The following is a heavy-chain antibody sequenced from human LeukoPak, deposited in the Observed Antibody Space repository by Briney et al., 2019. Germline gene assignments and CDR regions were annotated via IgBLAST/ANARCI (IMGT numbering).Heavy chain of an antibody. Sequence: GGSLRLSCAVSGFTFSDYYMSWIRQAPGKGLEWVSYISSGGSTISHADSVKGRFTISRDNAENSLYLQMNSLRAEDTAVYYCARRAAAGASQREQEHYFDYWGQGTLLTVSS. CDR2: ISSGGSTI. V-gene: IGHV3-11*01. CDR1: GFTFSDYY. CDR3: ARRAAAGASQREQEHYFDY. D-gene: IGHD6-13*01. J-gene: IGHJ4*02.